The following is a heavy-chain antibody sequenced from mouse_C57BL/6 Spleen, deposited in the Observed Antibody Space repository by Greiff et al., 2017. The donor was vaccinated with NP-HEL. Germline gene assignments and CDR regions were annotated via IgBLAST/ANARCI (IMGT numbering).Heavy chain of an antibody. CDR3: AREDSSGYEYFDY. V-gene: IGHV1-72*01. CDR2: IDPNSGGT. J-gene: IGHJ2*01. D-gene: IGHD3-2*02. Sequence: VQLQQPGAELVKPGASVKLSCKASGYTFTSYWMHWVKQRPGRGLEWIGRIDPNSGGTKYNEKFKSKAKLTVDKPSSTAYMQLSSLTSEDSAVYYCAREDSSGYEYFDYWGQGTTLTVSS. CDR1: GYTFTSYW.